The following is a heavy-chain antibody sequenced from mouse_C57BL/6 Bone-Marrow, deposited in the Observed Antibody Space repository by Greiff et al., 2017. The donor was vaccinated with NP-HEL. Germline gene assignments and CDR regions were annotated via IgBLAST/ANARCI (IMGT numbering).Heavy chain of an antibody. CDR1: GYTFTSYW. Sequence: VQLQQPGAELARPGTSVKLSCKASGYTFTSYWMHWVKQRPGQGLEWIGVIDPSDSYTNYNQKFKGKATLTVDTSSSTAYMQLSSLTSEDSAVYYCARGRFAYWGQGTLVTVSA. J-gene: IGHJ3*01. CDR2: IDPSDSYT. V-gene: IGHV1-59*01. CDR3: ARGRFAY.